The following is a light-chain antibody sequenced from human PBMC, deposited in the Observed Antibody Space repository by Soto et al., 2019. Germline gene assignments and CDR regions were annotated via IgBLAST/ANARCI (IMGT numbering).Light chain of an antibody. CDR2: GAS. CDR1: QSVSSSY. CDR3: QQYGSSVVT. J-gene: IGKJ1*01. V-gene: IGKV3-20*01. Sequence: IVLTQSPGTLSLSPGERATLSCRASQSVSSSYLAWYQQKPGQAPRLLIYGASSRATGIPDRFSGSGSGTDFTITISRLEPEDFAVYYCQQYGSSVVTFGQGTKVEIK.